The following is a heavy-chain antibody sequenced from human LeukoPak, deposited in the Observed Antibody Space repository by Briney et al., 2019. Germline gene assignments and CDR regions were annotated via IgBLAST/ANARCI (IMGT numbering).Heavy chain of an antibody. V-gene: IGHV1-2*02. CDR3: AVGDVDTAMVTGY. Sequence: ASVKVSCKASGYTFTGYYMHWVRQAPGQGLEWMGWINPNSGGTNYAQRFQGRVTMTRDTSISTAYMELSRLRSDDTAVYYCAVGDVDTAMVTGYWGQGTLVTVSS. CDR1: GYTFTGYY. D-gene: IGHD5-18*01. J-gene: IGHJ4*02. CDR2: INPNSGGT.